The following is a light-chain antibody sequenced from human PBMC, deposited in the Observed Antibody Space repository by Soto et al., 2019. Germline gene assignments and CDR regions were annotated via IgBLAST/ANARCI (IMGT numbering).Light chain of an antibody. V-gene: IGKV3-15*01. CDR1: LNVATN. J-gene: IGKJ1*01. CDR3: HRYNTGLRT. CDR2: GAS. Sequence: TVMTQSPATLSMSPGDRAALPCRASLNVATNMAWYQQKPGQAPRLLIYGASIKATGVPARFTSSGSGTEFTLTINNLKSEDFAVYYCHRYNTGLRTFGRGTRVEV.